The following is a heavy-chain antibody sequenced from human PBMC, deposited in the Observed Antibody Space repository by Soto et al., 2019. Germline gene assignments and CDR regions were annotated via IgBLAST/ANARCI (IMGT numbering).Heavy chain of an antibody. V-gene: IGHV4-59*08. CDR3: ARLGGFYQSLDS. D-gene: IGHD3-22*01. CDR2: IYYSGST. CDR1: GGSTSRNY. Sequence: SETLSLTCTVSGGSTSRNYWSWSRQPPGKGLEWIGYIYYSGSTNYNPSLKSRVTISVDTSKNQFSLNLTSVSAADTAVYYCARLGGFYQSLDSWGQGTLVTVSS. J-gene: IGHJ5*01.